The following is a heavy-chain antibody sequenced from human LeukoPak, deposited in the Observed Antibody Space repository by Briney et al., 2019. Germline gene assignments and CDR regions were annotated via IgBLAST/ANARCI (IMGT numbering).Heavy chain of an antibody. CDR2: INPNSGGT. J-gene: IGHJ6*03. CDR3: ARGLVVVPAARYYYYMDV. Sequence: ASVKVSCKASGYTFTGYYMHWVRQAPGQGLERMGWINPNSGGTNYAQKFQGRVTMTRDTSISTAYMELSRLRSDDTAVYYCARGLVVVPAARYYYYMDVWGKGTTVTISS. D-gene: IGHD2-2*01. CDR1: GYTFTGYY. V-gene: IGHV1-2*02.